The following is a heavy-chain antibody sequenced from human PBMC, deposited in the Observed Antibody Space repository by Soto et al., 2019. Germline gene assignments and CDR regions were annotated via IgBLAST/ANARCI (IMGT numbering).Heavy chain of an antibody. Sequence: ASVKVSCKASGYTFTSYYMHWVRQAPGQGPEWMGTVNPSAGTTSYAQKFQGRVTMTRGTSTSIVYIELSRLRSEDTAVYYCARDRGRAAAGEFYYYGMDVWGQGTTVTVSS. CDR1: GYTFTSYY. V-gene: IGHV1-46*01. CDR3: ARDRGRAAAGEFYYYGMDV. D-gene: IGHD6-13*01. J-gene: IGHJ6*02. CDR2: VNPSAGTT.